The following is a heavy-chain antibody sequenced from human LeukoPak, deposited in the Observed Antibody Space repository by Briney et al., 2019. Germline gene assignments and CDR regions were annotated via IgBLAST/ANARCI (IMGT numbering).Heavy chain of an antibody. D-gene: IGHD3-22*01. J-gene: IGHJ3*01. CDR1: GFTFSTYW. CDR2: IRSDGSST. V-gene: IGHV3-74*01. Sequence: GGSLRLSCAASGFTFSTYWMHWVRQAPGTGLVWVSGIRSDGSSTIYADSVKGRFTISRDNARNTLYPQMNSLRAEDTAVYYCARDQYYGSSGSDAFDVWGQGTMVTVSS. CDR3: ARDQYYGSSGSDAFDV.